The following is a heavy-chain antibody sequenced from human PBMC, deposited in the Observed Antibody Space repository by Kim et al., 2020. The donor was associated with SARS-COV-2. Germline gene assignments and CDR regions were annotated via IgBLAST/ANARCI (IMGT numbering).Heavy chain of an antibody. CDR2: ISAYNGNT. CDR1: GYTFTSYG. CDR3: ARDRRTYYDSSGYYLPGY. V-gene: IGHV1-18*01. J-gene: IGHJ4*02. Sequence: ASVKVSCKASGYTFTSYGFNWVRQAPGQGLEWMGWISAYNGNTNFAQKLQGRVTMTTDTFTSTAYMELRSLRSDDTALYYCARDRRTYYDSSGYYLPGYWGQGTLVTVSS. D-gene: IGHD3-22*01.